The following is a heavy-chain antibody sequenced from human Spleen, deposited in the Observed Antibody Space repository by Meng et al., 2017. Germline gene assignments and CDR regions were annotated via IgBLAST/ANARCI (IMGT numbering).Heavy chain of an antibody. CDR2: INHIGGT. D-gene: IGHD3-3*01. J-gene: IGHJ4*02. CDR3: AGWERSGSGYYYDY. CDR1: GGSFSRSY. V-gene: IGHV4-34*01. Sequence: QVTRKRWGEGLLKPSWPRSPPWAVYGGSFSRSYWSCIRQPPGKGLEWIVEINHIGGTNYNPSLKSRVTISVAMSKNQFSLILNSVTAADTAVYFCAGWERSGSGYYYDYWGQGTLVTVSS.